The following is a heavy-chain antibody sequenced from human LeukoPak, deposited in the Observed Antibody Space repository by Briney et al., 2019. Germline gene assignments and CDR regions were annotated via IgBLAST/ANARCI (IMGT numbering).Heavy chain of an antibody. Sequence: GGSLRLSCAASGFTFSSYGMHWVRQAPGKGLEWVAFIRYDGSNKYYADSVKGRFTISRDNYKNTLYLQMNSLRAEDTAVYYCAKDYSRIAVAGKVAYWGQGTLVTVSS. D-gene: IGHD6-19*01. CDR2: IRYDGSNK. CDR1: GFTFSSYG. J-gene: IGHJ4*02. CDR3: AKDYSRIAVAGKVAY. V-gene: IGHV3-30*02.